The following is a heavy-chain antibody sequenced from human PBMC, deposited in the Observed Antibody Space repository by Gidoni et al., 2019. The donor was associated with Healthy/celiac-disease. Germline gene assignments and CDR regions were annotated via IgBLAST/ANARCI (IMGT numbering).Heavy chain of an antibody. Sequence: EVQLVPSGAEVKKPGESLTISCKGSGHSFTSYWIGCVRQMPGKGLEWMGIIYPGDSDTRYSPSCQGQVTISADKSISTAYLQWSSLKASDTAMYYCARLVGSSSSGLGYWGQGTLVTVSS. D-gene: IGHD6-6*01. V-gene: IGHV5-51*03. J-gene: IGHJ4*02. CDR2: IYPGDSDT. CDR3: ARLVGSSSSGLGY. CDR1: GHSFTSYW.